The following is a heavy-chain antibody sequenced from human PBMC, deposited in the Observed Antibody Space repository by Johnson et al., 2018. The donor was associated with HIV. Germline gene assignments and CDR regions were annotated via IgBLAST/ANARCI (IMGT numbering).Heavy chain of an antibody. CDR3: AKGGFITGTKDAFDI. Sequence: QVQLVESGGGVVQPGRSLGLSCAASGFTFSSYGMHWVRQAPGKGLDWVAVIWYDGGNKYYADSVKGRFTISRDNSKNTLYLQMNSLRAEDTAVYYCAKGGFITGTKDAFDIWGQGTMVTVSS. CDR2: IWYDGGNK. J-gene: IGHJ3*02. D-gene: IGHD1-7*01. CDR1: GFTFSSYG. V-gene: IGHV3-33*06.